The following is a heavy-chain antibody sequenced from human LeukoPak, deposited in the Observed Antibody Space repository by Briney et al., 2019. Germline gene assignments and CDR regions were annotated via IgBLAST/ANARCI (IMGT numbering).Heavy chain of an antibody. CDR3: ARDPGYSYAMDS. CDR1: GFTLSSYS. J-gene: IGHJ4*02. Sequence: GGSLRLSCAASGFTLSSYSMNWVRQAPGKGLEWISYISHGSIRIFYADFVEGRFTVSRDDAKNALYLQMNSLRVEDTAVYYCARDPGYSYAMDSWGQGTLVIVSS. CDR2: ISHGSIRI. D-gene: IGHD5-18*01. V-gene: IGHV3-48*01.